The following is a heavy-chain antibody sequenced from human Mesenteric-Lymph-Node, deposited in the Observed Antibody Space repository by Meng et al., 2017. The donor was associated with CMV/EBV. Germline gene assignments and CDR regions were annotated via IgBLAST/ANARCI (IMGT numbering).Heavy chain of an antibody. CDR2: ISSSGSTI. V-gene: IGHV3-11*01. CDR1: GGSFSGYY. Sequence: LSLTCAVYGGSFSGYYMSWIRQAPGKGLEWVSYISSSGSTIYYADSVKGRFTISRDNAKNSLYLQMNSLRAEDTAVYYCARGRRDKYYDFWSGYYPPQSPYYYYGMDVWGQGTTVTVSS. CDR3: ARGRRDKYYDFWSGYYPPQSPYYYYGMDV. J-gene: IGHJ6*02. D-gene: IGHD3-3*01.